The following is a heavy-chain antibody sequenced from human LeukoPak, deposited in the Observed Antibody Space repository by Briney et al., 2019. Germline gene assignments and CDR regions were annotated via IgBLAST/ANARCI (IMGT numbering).Heavy chain of an antibody. J-gene: IGHJ4*02. CDR1: GGSISSSSYY. CDR3: ARGDEGADY. D-gene: IGHD3-16*01. Sequence: SETLSLTCTVSGGSISSSSYYWGWIRQAPGKGLEWIGSIYYTGRTYYNPSLKSRVTISVDTSKNKYSLRLTSVTAADTAVYYCARGDEGADYWGQGTLVTVSS. V-gene: IGHV4-39*07. CDR2: IYYTGRT.